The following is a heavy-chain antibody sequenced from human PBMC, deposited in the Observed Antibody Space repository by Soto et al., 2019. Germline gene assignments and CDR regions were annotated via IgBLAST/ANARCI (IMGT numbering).Heavy chain of an antibody. J-gene: IGHJ6*02. CDR3: ASSSGWWRLAV. V-gene: IGHV4-4*02. CDR2: KHHSGST. D-gene: IGHD6-19*01. CDR1: GDSINNGYW. Sequence: QVQLQESGPGLVKPSGTLSLTCGVSGDSINNGYWWTWVRQPPGKGLEWIGEKHHSGSTNYNLSLTSRVSISLDKSKNQFSLNLSSVTAADTAVYFCASSSGWWRLAVWGQGTTVTVSS.